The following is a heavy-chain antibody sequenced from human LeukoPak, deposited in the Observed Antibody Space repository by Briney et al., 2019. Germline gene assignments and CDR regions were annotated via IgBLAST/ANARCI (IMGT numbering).Heavy chain of an antibody. D-gene: IGHD6-19*01. V-gene: IGHV3-9*01. CDR2: ISWNSGYI. CDR1: GFTFNVYA. CDR3: AKVRGTYSSGFFFDS. J-gene: IGHJ4*02. Sequence: GGSLRLSCAASGFTFNVYAMHWVRQPPGKGLEWLSIISWNSGYIGYADSVKGRFTVSRDNTEDSVYLQMNSLRPEDTAFYFCAKVRGTYSSGFFFDSWGQGTLVTVSS.